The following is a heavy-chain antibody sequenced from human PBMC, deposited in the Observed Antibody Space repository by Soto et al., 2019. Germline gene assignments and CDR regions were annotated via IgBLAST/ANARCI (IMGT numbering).Heavy chain of an antibody. CDR1: GFTFNFYS. CDR2: ISSSGRYI. Sequence: GGSLRLSCTASGFTFNFYSMNWVRQGPGKGLEWVSSISSSGRYIYYADSLKGRFTISRDNAKNSLYLQMNSLRAEDTAVYYCARDVADGTHSYVYWGRGTLVTVSS. J-gene: IGHJ4*02. CDR3: ARDVADGTHSYVY. V-gene: IGHV3-21*01. D-gene: IGHD1-26*01.